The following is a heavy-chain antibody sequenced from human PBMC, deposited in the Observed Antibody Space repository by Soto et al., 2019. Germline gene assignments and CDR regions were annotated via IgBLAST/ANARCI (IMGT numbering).Heavy chain of an antibody. Sequence: SETLSLTCAVYGGSFSGYYWSWIRQPPGKGLEWIGEINHSGSTNYNPSLKSRVTISVDTSKNQFSLKLSSVTAADTAVYYCARANRAAAPLAYWGQGTLVTVS. CDR1: GGSFSGYY. CDR3: ARANRAAAPLAY. V-gene: IGHV4-34*01. D-gene: IGHD6-13*01. J-gene: IGHJ4*02. CDR2: INHSGST.